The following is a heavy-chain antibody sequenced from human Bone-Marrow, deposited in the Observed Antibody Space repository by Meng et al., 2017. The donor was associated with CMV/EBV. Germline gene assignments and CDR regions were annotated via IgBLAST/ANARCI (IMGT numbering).Heavy chain of an antibody. V-gene: IGHV4-34*01. CDR3: ARGVRGSSSRVNWFDP. CDR1: GGSFSGYY. J-gene: IGHJ5*02. CDR2: INHSGST. Sequence: GGSFSGYYWSWIRQPPGKGLEWIGEINHSGSTNYNPSLKSRVTISVDTSKNQFSLKLSSVTAADTAVYYCARGVRGSSSRVNWFDPWGQGTLVTVSS. D-gene: IGHD6-6*01.